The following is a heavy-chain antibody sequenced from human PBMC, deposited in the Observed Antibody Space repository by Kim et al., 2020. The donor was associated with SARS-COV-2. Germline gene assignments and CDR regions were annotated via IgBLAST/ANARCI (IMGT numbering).Heavy chain of an antibody. Sequence: VKGRLTICRENSKNTLYLQMNSLRAEDTDVYYCAKDPSYSSSWYGYYFDYWGQGTLVTVSS. V-gene: IGHV3-23*01. CDR3: AKDPSYSSSWYGYYFDY. D-gene: IGHD6-13*01. J-gene: IGHJ4*02.